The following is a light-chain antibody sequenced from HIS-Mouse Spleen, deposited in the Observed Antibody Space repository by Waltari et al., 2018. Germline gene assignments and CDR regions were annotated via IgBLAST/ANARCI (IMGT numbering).Light chain of an antibody. CDR3: CSYAGSSTWV. J-gene: IGLJ3*02. CDR1: SSDVGSSNL. V-gene: IGLV2-23*01. CDR2: EGS. Sequence: QSALTQPASVSGSPGHSITISCTGTSSDVGSSNLVSWYQQHPGKAPKLMIYEGSKRPSGVSNRFSGSKSGNTVSLTISGLQAEDEADYYCCSYAGSSTWVFGGGTKLTVL.